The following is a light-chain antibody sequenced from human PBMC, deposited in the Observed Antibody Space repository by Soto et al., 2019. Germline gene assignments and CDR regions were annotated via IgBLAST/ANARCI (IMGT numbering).Light chain of an antibody. CDR1: QSVSSSY. V-gene: IGKV3-20*01. Sequence: EGVLTQSQSNQSLSPGERATLSCKASQSVSSSYLAWYQQKPGQAPRLLIYGACSRATGIPDRFSGSGSGTDFTLTISRLEPEDFAVYYCQQYGSSPWPFGQGTKV. CDR3: QQYGSSPWP. CDR2: GAC. J-gene: IGKJ1*01.